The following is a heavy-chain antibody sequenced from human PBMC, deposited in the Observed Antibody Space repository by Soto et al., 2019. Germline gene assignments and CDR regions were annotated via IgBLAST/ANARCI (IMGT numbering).Heavy chain of an antibody. CDR3: AREIANGMDV. D-gene: IGHD6-13*01. J-gene: IGHJ6*02. CDR1: GGSISSGDYS. CDR2: IYYSGRT. Sequence: QVQLQESGPGLVKPSQTLSLTCTVSGGSISSGDYSWNWIRQHPGKGLEWIGYIYYSGRTYYNPSIKSRVTISVDTSKNQFSLKLSSVTAADTAVYFCAREIANGMDVWGQGTTVTVSS. V-gene: IGHV4-31*03.